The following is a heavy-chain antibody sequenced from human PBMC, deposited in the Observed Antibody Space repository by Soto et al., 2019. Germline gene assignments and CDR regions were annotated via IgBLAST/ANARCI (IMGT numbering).Heavy chain of an antibody. CDR3: AREMSIVRHSYYGMDV. V-gene: IGHV1-69*13. CDR1: GGTFSSYA. CDR2: IIPIFGTA. D-gene: IGHD3-22*01. J-gene: IGHJ6*02. Sequence: SVKVSCKASGGTFSSYAISWVREAPGQGLEWMGGIIPIFGTANYAQKFQGRVTITADESTSTAYMELSSLRSEDTAVYYCAREMSIVRHSYYGMDVWGQGTTVTVSS.